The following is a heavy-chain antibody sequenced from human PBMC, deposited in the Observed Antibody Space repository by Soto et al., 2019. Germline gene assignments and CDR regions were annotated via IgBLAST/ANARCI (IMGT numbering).Heavy chain of an antibody. V-gene: IGHV4-31*03. J-gene: IGHJ6*03. D-gene: IGHD6-6*01. Sequence: TLSLTCTVSGGSISSGGYYWSWIRQHPGKGLEWIGYIYYSGSTYYNPSLKSRVTISVDTSKNQFSLKLSSVTAADTAVYYCARNAALAGGYYYYYMDVWGKGTTVTVSS. CDR2: IYYSGST. CDR1: GGSISSGGYY. CDR3: ARNAALAGGYYYYYMDV.